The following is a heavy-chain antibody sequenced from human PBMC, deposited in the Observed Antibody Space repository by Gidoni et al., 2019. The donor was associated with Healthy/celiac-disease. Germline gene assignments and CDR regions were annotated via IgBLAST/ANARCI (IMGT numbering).Heavy chain of an antibody. CDR1: GFTFSSYW. CDR2: IKQDGSEK. D-gene: IGHD3-16*01. V-gene: IGHV3-7*01. J-gene: IGHJ4*02. CDR3: ARDTAGLDGDYFDY. Sequence: EVQLVESGGGLVQPGGSLRLSCAASGFTFSSYWMSWVRQAPGKGLEWVANIKQDGSEKYYVDYVKGRFTISRDNAKNSLYLQMNSLRAEDTAVYYCARDTAGLDGDYFDYWGQGTLVTVSS.